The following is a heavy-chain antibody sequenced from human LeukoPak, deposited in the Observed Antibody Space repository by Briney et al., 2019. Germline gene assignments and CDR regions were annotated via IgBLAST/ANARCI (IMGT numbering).Heavy chain of an antibody. CDR2: IRYDGSNK. Sequence: GGSLRLSCAASGFTFSSYGMHWVRQAPGKGLEWVAFIRYDGSNKYYADSVKGRFTISRDNSKNTLYLQMNSLRAEDTAVYYCAKDLVLADCVWGSYRSGPWYFDYWGQGTLVTVSS. CDR1: GFTFSSYG. D-gene: IGHD3-16*02. CDR3: AKDLVLADCVWGSYRSGPWYFDY. V-gene: IGHV3-30*02. J-gene: IGHJ4*02.